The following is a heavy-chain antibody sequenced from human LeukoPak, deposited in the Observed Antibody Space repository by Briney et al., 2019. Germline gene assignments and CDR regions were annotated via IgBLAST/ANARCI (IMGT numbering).Heavy chain of an antibody. V-gene: IGHV4-59*01. CDR3: ARSYSYDSSAYSYDY. Sequence: PSETLSLTCTVSGGSISSYYWSWIRQPPGKELEWIGDIYYSGSTNYNPSLKSRVTISVDTSKNQFSLNLSSVTAADTAVYYCARSYSYDSSAYSYDYWGQGTLVTVSS. CDR1: GGSISSYY. J-gene: IGHJ4*02. D-gene: IGHD3-22*01. CDR2: IYYSGST.